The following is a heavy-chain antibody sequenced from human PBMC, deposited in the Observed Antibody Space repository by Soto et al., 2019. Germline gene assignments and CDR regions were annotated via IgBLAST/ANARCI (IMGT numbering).Heavy chain of an antibody. J-gene: IGHJ4*02. CDR1: GFTFSNYW. V-gene: IGHV3-74*01. Sequence: EVQLVESGGGLVQPGGSLRLSCAASGFTFSNYWMHWVRQAPGKGLVWVSRINSDGGGAAYADSVKGRFTISRDNAKNTVYLEVNSLRAEETAVYYCARDLNPGYFDYWGQGTLVTVSS. CDR3: ARDLNPGYFDY. CDR2: INSDGGGA.